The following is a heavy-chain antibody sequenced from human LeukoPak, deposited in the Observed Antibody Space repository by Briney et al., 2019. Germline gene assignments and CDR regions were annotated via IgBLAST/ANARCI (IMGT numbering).Heavy chain of an antibody. V-gene: IGHV4-39*07. CDR1: GGSISSSSYY. CDR3: ARVGYYGSGSSP. CDR2: IYYSGST. J-gene: IGHJ5*02. Sequence: SETLSLTCTVSGGSISSSSYYWGWIRQPPGKGLEWIGSIYYSGSTYYNPSLKSRVTISVDTSKNQFSLKLSSVTAADTAVYYCARVGYYGSGSSPWGQGTLVTVSS. D-gene: IGHD3-10*01.